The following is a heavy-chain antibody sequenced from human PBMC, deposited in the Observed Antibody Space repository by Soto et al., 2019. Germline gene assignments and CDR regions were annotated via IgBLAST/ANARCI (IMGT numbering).Heavy chain of an antibody. V-gene: IGHV1-18*01. CDR2: ISAYNGNT. CDR3: ARDIVVVPAATAALDAFDI. Sequence: GASVKVSCKASGYTFTSYGISWVRQAPGQGLEWMGWISAYNGNTNYAQKLQGRVTMTTDTSTSTAYMKLRSLRSDDTAVYYCARDIVVVPAATAALDAFDIWGQGTMVTVS. J-gene: IGHJ3*02. CDR1: GYTFTSYG. D-gene: IGHD2-2*01.